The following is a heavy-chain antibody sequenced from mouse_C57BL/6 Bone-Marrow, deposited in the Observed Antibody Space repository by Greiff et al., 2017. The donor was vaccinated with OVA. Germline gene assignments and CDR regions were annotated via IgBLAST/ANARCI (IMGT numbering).Heavy chain of an antibody. CDR2: VYPGSGST. D-gene: IGHD3-1*01. V-gene: IGHV1-55*01. CDR3: ARGLSWFAC. J-gene: IGHJ3*01. Sequence: QAQLQQPGAELVKPGASVKMSCKASGYTFPSYWITWVKQRPGQGLEWIGDVYPGSGSTNYNEKFKSKATLTVDTSSSTAYMQLSSLTSEDSAVYYCARGLSWFACWGQGTLVTVSA. CDR1: GYTFPSYW.